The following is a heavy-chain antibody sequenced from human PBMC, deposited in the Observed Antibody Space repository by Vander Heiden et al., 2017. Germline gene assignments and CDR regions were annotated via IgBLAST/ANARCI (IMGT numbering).Heavy chain of an antibody. CDR1: GFTFSHYC. V-gene: IGHV3-74*01. Sequence: EVQLVESGGGLVQPGGSRRLSCAASGFTFSHYCIHWVRQAPGKGLVWVSNINGDGSTTNYADSVKGRFTISRDNAKNTLYLQMNNLRAEDTAVYYCARGNYGMDVWGQGTTVTVS. CDR2: INGDGSTT. CDR3: ARGNYGMDV. J-gene: IGHJ6*02.